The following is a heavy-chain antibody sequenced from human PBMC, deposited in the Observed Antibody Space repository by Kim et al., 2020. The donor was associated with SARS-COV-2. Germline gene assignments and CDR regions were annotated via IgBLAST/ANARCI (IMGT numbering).Heavy chain of an antibody. Sequence: ASVKVSCKASGYTFTSYGISWVRQAPGQGLEWMGWISAYNGNTNYAQKLQGRVTMTTDTSTSTAYMELRSLRSDDTAVYYCARVLSGSGSYYPHYWGQGTLVTVSS. CDR1: GYTFTSYG. V-gene: IGHV1-18*01. CDR3: ARVLSGSGSYYPHY. D-gene: IGHD3-10*01. CDR2: ISAYNGNT. J-gene: IGHJ4*02.